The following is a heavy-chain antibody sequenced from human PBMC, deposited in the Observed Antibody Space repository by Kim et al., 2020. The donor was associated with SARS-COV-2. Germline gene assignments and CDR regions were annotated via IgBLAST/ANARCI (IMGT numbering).Heavy chain of an antibody. Sequence: SETLSLTFAVSGGSFSGYYWSWIRQPPGKGLEWIGEINHSGSTNYNPALKSRVTISVDTSKNQFSLKLSSVTAADTAVYYCSRWSTVTTFYSYYGVDVWGQGTTVTVSS. CDR2: INHSGST. V-gene: IGHV4-34*01. CDR1: GGSFSGYY. CDR3: SRWSTVTTFYSYYGVDV. D-gene: IGHD4-17*01. J-gene: IGHJ6*02.